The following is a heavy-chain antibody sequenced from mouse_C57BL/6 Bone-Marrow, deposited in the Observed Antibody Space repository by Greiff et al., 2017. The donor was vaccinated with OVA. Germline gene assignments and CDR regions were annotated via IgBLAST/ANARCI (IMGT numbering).Heavy chain of an antibody. V-gene: IGHV1-69*01. CDR3: AREYYGSTWYFDV. Sequence: VQLQQPGAELVMPGASVELSCKASGYTFTSYWMHWVKQRPGQGLEWIGEIDPSDSYTNYNQKFKGKSTLTVDKSSSTAYMQLSSLTSEDSAVYYCAREYYGSTWYFDVWGTGTTVTVSS. D-gene: IGHD1-1*01. J-gene: IGHJ1*03. CDR1: GYTFTSYW. CDR2: IDPSDSYT.